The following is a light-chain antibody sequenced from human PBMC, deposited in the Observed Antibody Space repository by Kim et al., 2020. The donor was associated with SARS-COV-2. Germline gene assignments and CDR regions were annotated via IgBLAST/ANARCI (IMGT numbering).Light chain of an antibody. CDR1: SSNIGRNT. V-gene: IGLV1-44*01. J-gene: IGLJ3*02. CDR3: AVWDDSLNEV. CDR2: ANN. Sequence: QSVLSQPPSASGTPGQSVTISCSGSSSNIGRNTVNWYQQLPGTAPKLLIYANNQRPSGVPGRFSGSRSGTSAALAISGLQSEDEADYYCAVWDDSLNEVFGGGTQLTVL.